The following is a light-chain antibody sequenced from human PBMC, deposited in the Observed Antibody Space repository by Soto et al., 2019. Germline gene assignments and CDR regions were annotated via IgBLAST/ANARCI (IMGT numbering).Light chain of an antibody. V-gene: IGLV2-14*01. J-gene: IGLJ1*01. CDR2: EVS. Sequence: QSALTQPASVSGSPGQSITISCTGTSSDIGGSNDVSWYQQHPGKAPKLMIYEVSNRPSGVSNRFSGSKSGNTASLTISGLQAEDESDYYCSSYTSSSTLLFGTGTKLTVL. CDR1: SSDIGGSND. CDR3: SSYTSSSTLL.